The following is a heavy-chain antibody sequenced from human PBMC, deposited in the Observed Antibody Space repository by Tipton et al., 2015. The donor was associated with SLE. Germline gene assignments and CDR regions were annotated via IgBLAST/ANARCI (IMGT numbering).Heavy chain of an antibody. CDR2: INHSGST. J-gene: IGHJ3*02. CDR1: GGSFSAYQ. CDR3: ARIPGSTRAFDI. Sequence: TLSLTCAVYGGSFSAYQWSWIRQPPGKGLEWIGEINHSGSTNYNPSLKSRVTISVDTSKKQFSLKLSSVTAADTAVYYCARIPGSTRAFDIWGQGTMVTVSS. V-gene: IGHV4-34*01. D-gene: IGHD1-7*01.